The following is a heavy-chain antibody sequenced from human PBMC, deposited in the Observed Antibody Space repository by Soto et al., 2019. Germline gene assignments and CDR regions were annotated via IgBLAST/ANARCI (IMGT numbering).Heavy chain of an antibody. J-gene: IGHJ4*02. CDR1: GGTFSSYT. Sequence: SVKVSCKASGGTFSSYTISWVRQAPGQGLEWMGRIIPILGIANYAQKFQGRVTITADKSTSTAYMELSSLRSEDTAVYYCARAVQGGSPYYDYIWGSYRTRPFDYWGQGTLVTVSS. D-gene: IGHD3-16*02. V-gene: IGHV1-69*02. CDR3: ARAVQGGSPYYDYIWGSYRTRPFDY. CDR2: IIPILGIA.